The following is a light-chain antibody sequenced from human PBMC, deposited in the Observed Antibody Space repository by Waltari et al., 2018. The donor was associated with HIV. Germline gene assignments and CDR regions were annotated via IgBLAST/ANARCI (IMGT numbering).Light chain of an antibody. V-gene: IGKV3-20*01. Sequence: EIVLTQSPGTLSLSPGERATLSCRASQSVSSNYLAWYQQKPGQAPRLLIYGASSRATGIPDRFSGSGSGTDFTLTISSLEPEDFAVYYCQQYGGSSWTFGQGTKVDVK. CDR3: QQYGGSSWT. J-gene: IGKJ1*01. CDR2: GAS. CDR1: QSVSSNY.